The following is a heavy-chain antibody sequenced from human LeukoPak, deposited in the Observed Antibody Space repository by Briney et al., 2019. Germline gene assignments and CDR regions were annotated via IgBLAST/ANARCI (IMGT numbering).Heavy chain of an antibody. D-gene: IGHD2-2*01. CDR1: GFTSSNYA. V-gene: IGHV3-23*01. J-gene: IGHJ4*02. Sequence: GGSLRLSCAASGFTSSNYAMGWVRQAPGKGLEWVSTVSGSGSTTYYADSVKGRFTISRDTSKNTLYLQMNSLRAEDTAVYYCARDFYCSRTSCYAPSFDYWGQGTLVTVSS. CDR2: VSGSGSTT. CDR3: ARDFYCSRTSCYAPSFDY.